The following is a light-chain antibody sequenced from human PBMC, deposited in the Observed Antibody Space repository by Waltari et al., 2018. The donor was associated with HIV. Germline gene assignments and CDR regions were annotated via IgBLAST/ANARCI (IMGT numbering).Light chain of an antibody. V-gene: IGKV3-15*01. CDR1: QSVNSN. CDR3: HHYNNWRET. CDR2: GTS. J-gene: IGKJ1*01. Sequence: EILMTQSPATLSVSPGERATLSCRASQSVNSNLAWYQQKPGQTPRLLIYGTSTRATDIPARFSGSGSVTEFTLTSSSLQSEDFAVYYCHHYNNWRETFGQGTKVEIK.